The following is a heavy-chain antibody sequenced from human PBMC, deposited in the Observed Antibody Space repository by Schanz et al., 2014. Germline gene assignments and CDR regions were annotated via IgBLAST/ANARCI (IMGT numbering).Heavy chain of an antibody. CDR1: GYTFTSFY. CDR3: TKGRTFGR. J-gene: IGHJ4*02. V-gene: IGHV1-46*01. D-gene: IGHD3-16*01. Sequence: QVQLVQSGAEVMKPGSSVKVSCKASGYTFTSFYMHWVRQAPGQGLEWMGIINPSGGSTSYAQKFQGRVTMTRNTSKTTAYWELSRLRSGDAAVYYCTKGRTFGRWGQGTLVTVSS. CDR2: INPSGGST.